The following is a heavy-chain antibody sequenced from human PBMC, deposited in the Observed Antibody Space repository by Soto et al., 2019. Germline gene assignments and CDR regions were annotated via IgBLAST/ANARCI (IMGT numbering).Heavy chain of an antibody. CDR3: AREFSTYYYGMDV. J-gene: IGHJ6*02. V-gene: IGHV1-3*01. CDR2: IKPGTGTT. D-gene: IGHD2-2*01. Sequence: ASVKVSCKTSGYSFITNAMHWVRQAPGQRLEWLGWIKPGTGTTKYSQKFQGRVTITRDTSASTAYMELSSLRSEDTAVYYCAREFSTYYYGMDVWGQGTTVTVSS. CDR1: GYSFITNA.